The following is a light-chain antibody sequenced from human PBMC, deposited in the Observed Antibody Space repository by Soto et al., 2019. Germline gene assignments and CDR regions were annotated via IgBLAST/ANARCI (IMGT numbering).Light chain of an antibody. CDR3: QQYNNWPPDRT. Sequence: EIVMTQSPATLSVSPGDRAALSCRASQSVGSNLAWYQQKPGQAPRLLIYGASTRATGIPARFSGSGSGTEFTLTISSLQCEDFAIYFCQQYNNWPPDRTFGQGTKVEIK. CDR2: GAS. V-gene: IGKV3-15*01. J-gene: IGKJ1*01. CDR1: QSVGSN.